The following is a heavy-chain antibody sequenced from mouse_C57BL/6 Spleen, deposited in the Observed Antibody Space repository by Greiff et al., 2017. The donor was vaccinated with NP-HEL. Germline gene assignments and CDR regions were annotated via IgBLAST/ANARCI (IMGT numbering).Heavy chain of an antibody. V-gene: IGHV1-53*01. CDR3: ARGASTVVAHWYFDV. CDR2: INPSNGGT. CDR1: GYTFTSYW. D-gene: IGHD1-1*01. J-gene: IGHJ1*03. Sequence: QVQLQQPGTELVKPGASVKLSCKASGYTFTSYWMHWVKQRPGQGLEWIGNINPSNGGTNYNEKFKSKATLTVDKSSSTAYMQRSSLSSEDSAVYYCARGASTVVAHWYFDVWGTGTTVTVSS.